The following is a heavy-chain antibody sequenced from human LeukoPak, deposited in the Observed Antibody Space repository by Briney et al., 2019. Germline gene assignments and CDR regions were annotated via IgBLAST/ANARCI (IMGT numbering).Heavy chain of an antibody. Sequence: ETLSLTCTVSGGSISSYYWNWIRQPPGKGLEWIGYIYYSGSTNYNPSLKSRVTISVDTSKNQFSLKLSSVTAADTAVYYCARGGYYYDSSGYYPSYYYYGMVVWGQGTTVTVSS. J-gene: IGHJ6*02. CDR2: IYYSGST. D-gene: IGHD3-22*01. CDR1: GGSISSYY. CDR3: ARGGYYYDSSGYYPSYYYYGMVV. V-gene: IGHV4-59*01.